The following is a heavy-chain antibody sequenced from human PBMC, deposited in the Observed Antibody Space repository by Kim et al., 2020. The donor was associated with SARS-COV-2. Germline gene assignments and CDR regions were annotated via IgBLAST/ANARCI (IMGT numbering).Heavy chain of an antibody. D-gene: IGHD5-18*01. CDR3: ARGDTAMAN. CDR1: GGSISSSSYY. V-gene: IGHV4-39*07. CDR2: IYYSGST. Sequence: SETLSLTCTVSGGSISSSSYYWGWIRQPPGKGLEWIGSIYYSGSTYYNPSLKSRVTISVDTSKNQFSLKLSSVTAADTAVYYCARGDTAMANWGQGTLVTVSS. J-gene: IGHJ4*02.